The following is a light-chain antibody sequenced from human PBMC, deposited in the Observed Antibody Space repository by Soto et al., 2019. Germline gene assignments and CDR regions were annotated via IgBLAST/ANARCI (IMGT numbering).Light chain of an antibody. J-gene: IGLJ2*01. V-gene: IGLV1-40*01. CDR1: SSNIGAGYD. Sequence: QSVLTQPPSVSGAPGQRVTISCTGSSSNIGAGYDVHWYQQLPGTAPKLLIYGNNNRPSGVPDRFSGSKSGTSASLAITGLQAEDEADYYCQSYDSRLSVFGGGTKLTVL. CDR2: GNN. CDR3: QSYDSRLSV.